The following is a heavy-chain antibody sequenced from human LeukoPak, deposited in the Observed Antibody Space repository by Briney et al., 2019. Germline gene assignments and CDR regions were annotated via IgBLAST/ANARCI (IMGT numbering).Heavy chain of an antibody. Sequence: GGSLRLSCAASGFTFSSYAMSWVRQAPGKGLEWVAFIQYDGSYKFYADSVQGRFSISRDNSKSTLFLQMNSLRPDDTALYYCAKTSDQLLYSKFDFWGQGTLVTVSS. CDR3: AKTSDQLLYSKFDF. J-gene: IGHJ4*02. D-gene: IGHD2-2*02. CDR1: GFTFSSYA. V-gene: IGHV3-30*02. CDR2: IQYDGSYK.